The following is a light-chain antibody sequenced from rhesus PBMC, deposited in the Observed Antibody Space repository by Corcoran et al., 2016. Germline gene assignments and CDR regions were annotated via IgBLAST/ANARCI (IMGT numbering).Light chain of an antibody. CDR1: QGISSY. V-gene: IGKV1-28*01. CDR3: LQHNSYPFT. J-gene: IGKJ3*01. CDR2: AAS. Sequence: DIQMTQSPSSLSASVGDTVTITCRASQGISSYLNWFQQKPGKAPKLLIYAASSLESGVPTRFIGSGSGKEFSLTISSLQPEDFAAYYCLQHNSYPFTFGPGTKLDIK.